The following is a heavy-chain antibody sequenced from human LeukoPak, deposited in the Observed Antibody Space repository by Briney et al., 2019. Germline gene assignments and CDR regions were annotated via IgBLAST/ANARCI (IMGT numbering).Heavy chain of an antibody. Sequence: SGTLSLTCAVSGGSISSSNWWSWVRQPPGKGLEWIGEIYHSGSTNYNPSLKSRVTISVDKSKNQFSLKLSSVTAADTAVYYCARDTPYCSGGSCYSLWGQGTLVTVSS. CDR3: ARDTPYCSGGSCYSL. CDR2: IYHSGST. V-gene: IGHV4-4*02. D-gene: IGHD2-15*01. J-gene: IGHJ4*02. CDR1: GGSISSSNW.